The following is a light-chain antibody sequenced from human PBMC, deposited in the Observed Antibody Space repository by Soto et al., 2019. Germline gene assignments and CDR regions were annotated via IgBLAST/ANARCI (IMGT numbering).Light chain of an antibody. J-gene: IGLJ1*01. CDR2: DVS. Sequence: QSALTQPASVSGSPGQSITISCTGTISDVGGYSFVSWYQQYPGKAPKLMICDVSNRPSGVSNRFSGSKSGNTASLTISGLQAEDEADYYCSSFPGSNYVCGTGTKVTVL. CDR3: SSFPGSNYV. V-gene: IGLV2-14*03. CDR1: ISDVGGYSF.